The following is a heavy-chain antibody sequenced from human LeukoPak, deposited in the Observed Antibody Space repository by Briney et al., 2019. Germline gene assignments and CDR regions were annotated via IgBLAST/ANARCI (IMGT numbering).Heavy chain of an antibody. V-gene: IGHV4-34*01. J-gene: IGHJ4*02. CDR3: ACYSSSWPGGFDY. CDR2: INHSGST. D-gene: IGHD6-13*01. CDR1: GGSFSGYY. Sequence: SETLSFTCAVYGGSFSGYYWSWIRQPPGKGLEWIGEINHSGSTNYNPSLKSRVTISVDTSKNQFSLKLSSVTAADTAVYYCACYSSSWPGGFDYWGQGTLVTVSS.